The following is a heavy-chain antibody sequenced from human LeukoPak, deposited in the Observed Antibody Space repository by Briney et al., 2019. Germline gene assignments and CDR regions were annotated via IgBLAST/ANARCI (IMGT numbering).Heavy chain of an antibody. CDR3: ARRNTGVVAGLDC. J-gene: IGHJ4*02. D-gene: IGHD5-18*01. CDR1: GYTFTSYD. V-gene: IGHV1-8*01. CDR2: MNPNSGNT. Sequence: ASVKVSCKASGYTFTSYDINWLRQATGQGLEWMGWMNPNSGNTGYAQKFQGRATMTRNTSISTAYMELSSLRSEDTAVYYCARRNTGVVAGLDCWGQGTLVTVSS.